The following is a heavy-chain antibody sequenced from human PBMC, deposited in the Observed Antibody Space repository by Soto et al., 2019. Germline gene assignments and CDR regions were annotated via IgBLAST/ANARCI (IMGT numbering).Heavy chain of an antibody. Sequence: AELKNSCKASGYNFTSYDINWVGQATGQGREWMGWMNPNSGNTGYAHKFQGRVTMTRNTSISTAYMELSSLRSEDTAVYYCARGYYYDSSGYQYVDYWGQGTLVTVSS. CDR1: GYNFTSYD. D-gene: IGHD3-22*01. V-gene: IGHV1-8*01. J-gene: IGHJ4*02. CDR2: MNPNSGNT. CDR3: ARGYYYDSSGYQYVDY.